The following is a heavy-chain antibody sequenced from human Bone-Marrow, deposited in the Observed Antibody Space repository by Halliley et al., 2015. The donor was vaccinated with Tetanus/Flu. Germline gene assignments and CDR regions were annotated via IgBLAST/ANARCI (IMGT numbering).Heavy chain of an antibody. Sequence: PTKGLEYVSAVSYDGGSTDYADSVKGRFTISRDNSQNTLYLQMSSLRPEDTAVYYCVKGWYTLDHWGQGALVTVSS. V-gene: IGHV3-64D*06. CDR3: VKGWYTLDH. CDR2: VSYDGGST. D-gene: IGHD1-1*01. J-gene: IGHJ4*02.